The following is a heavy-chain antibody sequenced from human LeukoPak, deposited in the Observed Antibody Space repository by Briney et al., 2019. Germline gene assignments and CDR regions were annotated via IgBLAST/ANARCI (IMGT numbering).Heavy chain of an antibody. Sequence: GASVKVSCKASGYTFTSYAMHWVRQAPGQRLEWMGWINPNSGGTNYAQKFQGRVTMTRDTSISTAYMELSRLRSDDTAVYYCARGTDFWIPRGWFDPWGQGTLVTVSS. J-gene: IGHJ5*02. CDR3: ARGTDFWIPRGWFDP. D-gene: IGHD3-3*01. V-gene: IGHV1-2*02. CDR2: INPNSGGT. CDR1: GYTFTSYA.